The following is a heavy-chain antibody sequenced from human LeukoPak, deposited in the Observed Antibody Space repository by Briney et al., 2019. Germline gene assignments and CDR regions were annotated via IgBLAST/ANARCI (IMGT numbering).Heavy chain of an antibody. CDR3: ARVGPRKYSSSWWWDYYYGMDV. CDR1: GYTFTSYD. D-gene: IGHD6-13*01. J-gene: IGHJ6*02. CDR2: MNPNSGNT. Sequence: ASVKVSCKASGYTFTSYDINWVRQATGQGLEWMGWMNPNSGNTGYAQKFLGRVTMTRNTSISTAYMELSSLRSEDTAVYYCARVGPRKYSSSWWWDYYYGMDVWGQGTTVTVSS. V-gene: IGHV1-8*01.